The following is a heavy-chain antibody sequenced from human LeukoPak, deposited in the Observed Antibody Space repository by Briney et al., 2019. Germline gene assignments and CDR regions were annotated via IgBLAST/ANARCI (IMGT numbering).Heavy chain of an antibody. Sequence: PGGSLRLSCAASGFTFSIYAMSWVRQAPGKGLEWVSAISGSGGSTYYADSVKGRFTISRDNSKNTLYLQMNSLRAEDTAVYYCATGITMIVVVITERNFDYWGQGTLVTVSS. V-gene: IGHV3-23*01. CDR1: GFTFSIYA. J-gene: IGHJ4*02. CDR2: ISGSGGST. D-gene: IGHD3-22*01. CDR3: ATGITMIVVVITERNFDY.